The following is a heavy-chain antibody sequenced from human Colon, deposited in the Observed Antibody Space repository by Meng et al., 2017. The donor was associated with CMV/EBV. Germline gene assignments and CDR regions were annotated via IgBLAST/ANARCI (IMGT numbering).Heavy chain of an antibody. J-gene: IGHJ4*02. CDR1: GFSFRSYS. Sequence: GESLKISCVASGFSFRSYSMSWVRQAPGKGLEWVSGISGSSDSTYYTDSVKGRFTVSRDNSRNTLYLQMSSLRAEDTAIYYCAKYGLGYYGSGSYFDYWGQGTPVTVSS. CDR2: ISGSSDST. CDR3: AKYGLGYYGSGSYFDY. V-gene: IGHV3-23*01. D-gene: IGHD3-10*01.